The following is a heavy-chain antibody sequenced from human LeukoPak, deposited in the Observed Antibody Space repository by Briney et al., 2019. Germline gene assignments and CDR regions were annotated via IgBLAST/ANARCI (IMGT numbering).Heavy chain of an antibody. CDR1: GGSISCGGYY. J-gene: IGHJ3*02. CDR2: IYYSGST. V-gene: IGHV4-31*03. D-gene: IGHD3-22*01. CDR3: AKDLPPTYYYDSSGYYGAFDI. Sequence: SETLSLTCTVSGGSISCGGYYWSWIRQHPGKGLEWIGYIYYSGSTYYNPSLKSRVTISVDTSKNQFSLKLSSVTAADTAVYYCAKDLPPTYYYDSSGYYGAFDIWGQGTMVTVSS.